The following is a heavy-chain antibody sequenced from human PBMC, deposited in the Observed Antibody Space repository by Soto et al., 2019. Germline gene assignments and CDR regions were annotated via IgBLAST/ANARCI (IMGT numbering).Heavy chain of an antibody. CDR3: ARVNIVVVPAAILSYYYGMDV. J-gene: IGHJ6*02. Sequence: ASVKVSCKASGYTFTSYGIGWVRQAPGQGLEWMGWISAYNGNTNYAQKLQGRVTMTTDTSTSTAYMELRSLRSDDTAVYYCARVNIVVVPAAILSYYYGMDVWGQGTTVTVSS. CDR1: GYTFTSYG. CDR2: ISAYNGNT. V-gene: IGHV1-18*01. D-gene: IGHD2-2*02.